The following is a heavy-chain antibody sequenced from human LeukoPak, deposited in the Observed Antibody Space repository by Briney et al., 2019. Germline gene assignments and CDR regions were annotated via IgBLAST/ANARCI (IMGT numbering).Heavy chain of an antibody. CDR3: ASLSKVGAQNHY. CDR2: IYYSGST. CDR1: GGSISSSSYY. J-gene: IGHJ4*02. V-gene: IGHV4-39*01. Sequence: SETLSLTCTVSGGSISSSSYYWGWIRQPPGKGLEWIGGIYYSGSTYYNPSLKSRVTISVDTSKNQFSLKLSSVTAADTAVYYCASLSKVGAQNHYWGQGTLVTVSS. D-gene: IGHD1-26*01.